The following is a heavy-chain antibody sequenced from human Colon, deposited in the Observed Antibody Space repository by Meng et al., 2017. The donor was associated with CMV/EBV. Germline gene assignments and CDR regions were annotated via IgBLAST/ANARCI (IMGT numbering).Heavy chain of an antibody. CDR2: INPYSGDT. D-gene: IGHD3-3*01. V-gene: IGHV1-2*02. CDR1: GYTFTGYL. Sequence: QVHLMEDGAEMGEPGASVKVSCKASGYTFTGYLIHWVRQAPGQGLEWMGWINPYSGDTIYAQKFEVGVTMTRDASITTAYLELSSLKSDDTAVYYCGTFGGDFDYWGQGTLVTVSS. CDR3: GTFGGDFDY. J-gene: IGHJ4*02.